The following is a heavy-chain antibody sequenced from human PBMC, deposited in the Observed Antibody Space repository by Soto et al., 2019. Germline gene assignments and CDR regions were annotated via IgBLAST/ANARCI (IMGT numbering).Heavy chain of an antibody. J-gene: IGHJ4*02. V-gene: IGHV3-23*01. CDR2: ISSGGSS. CDR1: GFTFSSYA. D-gene: IGHD6-13*01. CDR3: ARAIAGDFFDY. Sequence: PGGSLRLSCAASGFTFSSYAMNWVRQAPGKGLEWVSTISSGGSSYYAVSVKGRFSISRGNSKNTLFLQMNSLRAEDTAVYYCARAIAGDFFDYWGQGTLVTVSS.